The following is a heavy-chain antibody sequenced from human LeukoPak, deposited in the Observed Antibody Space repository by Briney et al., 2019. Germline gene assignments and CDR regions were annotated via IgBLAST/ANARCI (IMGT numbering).Heavy chain of an antibody. J-gene: IGHJ6*03. D-gene: IGHD3-10*01. V-gene: IGHV4-4*09. CDR2: IYTSGST. CDR3: ARHFGAPTYYYYYMDV. CDR1: GGSISSYY. Sequence: SETLSLTCTVSGGSISSYYWSWIRQPPGKGLEWIGYIYTSGSTNYNPSLKSRVTISVDTSKNQFSLKLSSVTAADTAVYYCARHFGAPTYYYYYMDVWGKGTTVTVSS.